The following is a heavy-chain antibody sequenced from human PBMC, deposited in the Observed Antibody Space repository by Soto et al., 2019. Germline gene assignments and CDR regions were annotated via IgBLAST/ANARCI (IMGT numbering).Heavy chain of an antibody. CDR2: INAGNDNT. CDR1: GYTFTSYA. CDR3: ATVAGTATLDF. J-gene: IGHJ4*02. D-gene: IGHD6-19*01. V-gene: IGHV1-3*01. Sequence: ASVKVSCKASGYTFTSYAMHWVRQAPGQRLEWMGWINAGNDNTQYSQKFQGRVTITRDTSASTAYMDLSSLRSEDTAVYYCATVAGTATLDFWGQGTLVTVS.